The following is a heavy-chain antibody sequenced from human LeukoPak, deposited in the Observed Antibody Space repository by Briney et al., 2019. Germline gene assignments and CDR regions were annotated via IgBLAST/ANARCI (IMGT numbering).Heavy chain of an antibody. Sequence: GASVRVSCKASGYTFTSYGISWVRQAPGQGLEWMGWISAYNGNTNYAQKLQGRVTMTTDTSTSTAYMELRSLRSDDTAVYYCARGVVVTAPYYYYGMDVWGQGTTVTVSS. V-gene: IGHV1-18*01. J-gene: IGHJ6*02. CDR2: ISAYNGNT. CDR1: GYTFTSYG. CDR3: ARGVVVTAPYYYYGMDV. D-gene: IGHD2-21*02.